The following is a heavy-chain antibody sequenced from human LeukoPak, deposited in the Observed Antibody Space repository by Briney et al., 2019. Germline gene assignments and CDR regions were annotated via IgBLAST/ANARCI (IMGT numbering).Heavy chain of an antibody. D-gene: IGHD6-6*01. CDR1: GGSLNGHY. CDR2: GSESGGT. Sequence: SETLSLTCAVYGGSLNGHYWSWIRQPPGKGLEWIGEGSESGGTKFNPSLKSRVTISADTSKNQFSLKLSSVTAADTAVYYCARDSSSSSLHYYYYYMDVWGKGTTVTVSS. CDR3: ARDSSSSSLHYYYYYMDV. J-gene: IGHJ6*03. V-gene: IGHV4-34*01.